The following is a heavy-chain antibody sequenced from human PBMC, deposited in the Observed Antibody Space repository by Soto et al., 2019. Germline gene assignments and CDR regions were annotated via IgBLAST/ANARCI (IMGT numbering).Heavy chain of an antibody. J-gene: IGHJ5*02. D-gene: IGHD2-2*02. CDR3: ARDIYTKYVNYFDL. V-gene: IGHV3-11*01. CDR2: ITSSGGNA. CDR1: GFSFKDYY. Sequence: GGSLRLSCAASGFSFKDYYMTWMRQTPEKGLEWISTITSSGGNAYYAASVKGRVTISRDNAHNSLYLQMSGLRAEDTALYYCARDIYTKYVNYFDLWGQGNLGTVSS.